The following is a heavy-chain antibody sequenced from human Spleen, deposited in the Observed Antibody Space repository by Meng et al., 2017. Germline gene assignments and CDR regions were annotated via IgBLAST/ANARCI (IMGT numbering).Heavy chain of an antibody. CDR1: GGSFSDYY. CDR2: INHSGST. J-gene: IGHJ4*02. Sequence: QGQLRQWGAGLLEPSEPLSLTCVVSGGSFSDYYWSWIRQPPGKGLEWIGEINHSGSTNYNPSLKSRVTISVDTSKNQFSLKLSSVTAADTAVYYCARGGDIVATITLDYWGQGTLVTVSS. D-gene: IGHD5-12*01. CDR3: ARGGDIVATITLDY. V-gene: IGHV4-34*01.